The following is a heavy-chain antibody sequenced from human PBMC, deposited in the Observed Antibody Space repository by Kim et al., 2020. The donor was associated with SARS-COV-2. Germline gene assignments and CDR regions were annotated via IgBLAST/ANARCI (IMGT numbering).Heavy chain of an antibody. CDR1: GFTFSSYS. Sequence: GGSLRLSCAASGFTFSSYSMNWVRQAPGKGLEWVSYISSSSSTIYYADSVKGRFTISRDNAKNSLYLQMNSLRAEDTAVYYCARDEGHCSSTSCHYYYYYGMDVWGQGTTVTVSS. V-gene: IGHV3-48*04. J-gene: IGHJ6*02. CDR3: ARDEGHCSSTSCHYYYYYGMDV. CDR2: ISSSSSTI. D-gene: IGHD2-2*01.